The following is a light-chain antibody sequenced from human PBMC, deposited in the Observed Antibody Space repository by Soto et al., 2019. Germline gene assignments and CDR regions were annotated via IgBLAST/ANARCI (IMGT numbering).Light chain of an antibody. CDR3: SSYTSSSTVV. CDR1: SSDVGAYNY. CDR2: DVT. V-gene: IGLV2-14*01. Sequence: QSVLTQPASVSGSPGQSVTISCSGSSSDVGAYNYVSWYQRHPCKAPKLMIYDVTNRPSGVSNRFSGSKSGNTASLTISGLQAEDEADYFCSSYTSSSTVVFGGGTKLTVL. J-gene: IGLJ3*02.